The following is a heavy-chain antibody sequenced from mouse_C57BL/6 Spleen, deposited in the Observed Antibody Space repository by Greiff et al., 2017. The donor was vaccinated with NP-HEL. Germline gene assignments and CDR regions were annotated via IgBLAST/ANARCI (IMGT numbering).Heavy chain of an antibody. Sequence: EVKLVESGGGLVKPGGSLKLSCAASGFTFSSYAMSWVRQTPEKRLEWVATISDGGSYTYYPDNVKGRFTISRDNAKNNLYLQMSHLKSEDTAMYYCAREGFLFDYWGQGTTLTVSS. CDR3: AREGFLFDY. V-gene: IGHV5-4*01. CDR2: ISDGGSYT. CDR1: GFTFSSYA. J-gene: IGHJ2*01.